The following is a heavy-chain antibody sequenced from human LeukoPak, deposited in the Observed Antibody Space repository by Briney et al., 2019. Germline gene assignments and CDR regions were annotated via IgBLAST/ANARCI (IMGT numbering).Heavy chain of an antibody. V-gene: IGHV3-48*04. Sequence: GGSLRLSCAASGFTFSSYAMSWVRQAPGKGLEWVSYISSSGSTIYYADSVKGRFTISRDNAKNSLYLQMNSLRAEDTAVYYCARDLGNIAVAGTADYWGQGTLVTVSS. D-gene: IGHD6-19*01. CDR3: ARDLGNIAVAGTADY. CDR2: ISSSGSTI. J-gene: IGHJ4*02. CDR1: GFTFSSYA.